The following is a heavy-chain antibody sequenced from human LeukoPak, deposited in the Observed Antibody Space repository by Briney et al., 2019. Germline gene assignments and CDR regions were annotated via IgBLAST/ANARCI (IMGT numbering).Heavy chain of an antibody. Sequence: ASVKVSCKASGYTFTSYGISWVRRAPGQGLEWMGWISAYNGNTNYAQKLQGRVTMTTDTSTSTAYMELRSLRSDDTAVYYCAGVGEEMATFRSSYYFDYWGQGTLVTVSS. J-gene: IGHJ4*02. CDR3: AGVGEEMATFRSSYYFDY. CDR1: GYTFTSYG. V-gene: IGHV1-18*01. D-gene: IGHD5-24*01. CDR2: ISAYNGNT.